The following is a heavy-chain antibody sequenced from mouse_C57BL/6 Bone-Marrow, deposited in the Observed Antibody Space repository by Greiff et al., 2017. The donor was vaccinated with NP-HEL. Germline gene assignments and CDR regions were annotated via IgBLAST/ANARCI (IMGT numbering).Heavy chain of an antibody. D-gene: IGHD1-1*02. J-gene: IGHJ2*01. V-gene: IGHV5-6*01. CDR1: GFTFSSYG. Sequence: EVKLMESGGDLVKPGGSLKLSCAASGFTFSSYGMSWVRQTPDKRLEWVATISSGGSYTSYPDSVKGRFTISRDNAKNTLYLQMSSLKSEDTAMYYCARHRGSLFDYWGQGTTLTVSS. CDR2: ISSGGSYT. CDR3: ARHRGSLFDY.